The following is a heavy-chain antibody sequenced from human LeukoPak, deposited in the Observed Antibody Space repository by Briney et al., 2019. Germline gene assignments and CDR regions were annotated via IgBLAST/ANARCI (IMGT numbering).Heavy chain of an antibody. CDR2: ISRSGRII. V-gene: IGHV3-48*03. D-gene: IGHD2-2*01. J-gene: IGHJ5*02. CDR1: GFTLNNYE. Sequence: GGSLRLSCAASGFTLNNYEMNWVRRAPGKGLEWVSYISRSGRIIYYADSVKGRFTISRDDAKNSLYLQMNSLRAEDTALYYCARELVEPAAMEFDPWGQGTLVTVSS. CDR3: ARELVEPAAMEFDP.